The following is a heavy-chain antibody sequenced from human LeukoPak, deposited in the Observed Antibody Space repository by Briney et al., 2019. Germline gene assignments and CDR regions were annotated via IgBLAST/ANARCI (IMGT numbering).Heavy chain of an antibody. J-gene: IGHJ3*02. V-gene: IGHV3-7*01. CDR1: GFTFSSYW. D-gene: IGHD6-6*01. CDR2: IKQDGSER. CDR3: ARVASYAFDI. Sequence: GGSLRLSCAASGFTFSSYWMSWVRQAPGKGLEWVANIKQDGSERYYVDSLKGQFTISRDDAKNSLYLQMNSLRAEDTAVYYCARVASYAFDIWGQGTMVTVSS.